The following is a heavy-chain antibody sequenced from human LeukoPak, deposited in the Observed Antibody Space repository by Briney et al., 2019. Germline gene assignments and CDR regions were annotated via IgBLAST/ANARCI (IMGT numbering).Heavy chain of an antibody. CDR3: ANHPSSAAAGTPSGY. J-gene: IGHJ4*02. CDR2: ISSSRNTI. Sequence: PGGSLRLSCAASGFTFSDYSMNWVRQAPGKGLQWVSFISSSRNTIYYADSVKGRFTISRDNSKNTLYLQMNSLRAEDTAVYYCANHPSSAAAGTPSGYWGQGTLVTVSS. D-gene: IGHD6-13*01. CDR1: GFTFSDYS. V-gene: IGHV3-48*01.